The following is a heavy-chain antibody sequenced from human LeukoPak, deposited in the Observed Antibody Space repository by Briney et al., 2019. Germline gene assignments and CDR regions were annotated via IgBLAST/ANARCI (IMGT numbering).Heavy chain of an antibody. CDR2: MNPNSGNT. Sequence: ASVKVSCKASGYTFTSYDINWVRQATGQGLEWMGWMNPNSGNTGYAQKFQGRVTITRNTSISTAYMELSSLRSEDTAVYYCARSAYYDFWSSLADWFDPWGQGTLATVSS. V-gene: IGHV1-8*03. CDR3: ARSAYYDFWSSLADWFDP. D-gene: IGHD3-3*01. CDR1: GYTFTSYD. J-gene: IGHJ5*02.